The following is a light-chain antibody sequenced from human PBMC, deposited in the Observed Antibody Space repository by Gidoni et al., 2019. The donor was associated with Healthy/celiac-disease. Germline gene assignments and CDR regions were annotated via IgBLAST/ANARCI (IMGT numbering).Light chain of an antibody. J-gene: IGKJ5*01. CDR3: QQYYSTPIT. CDR1: QSFLYSSNNKNY. Sequence: DIVMTQYTDALAVSLGERATINCKSSQSFLYSSNNKNYLAWYQQKPGQPPKLLIYWASTRESGVPDRFSGSGSGTDFTLTISSLQAEDVAVYYCQQYYSTPITFGQXTRLEIK. V-gene: IGKV4-1*01. CDR2: WAS.